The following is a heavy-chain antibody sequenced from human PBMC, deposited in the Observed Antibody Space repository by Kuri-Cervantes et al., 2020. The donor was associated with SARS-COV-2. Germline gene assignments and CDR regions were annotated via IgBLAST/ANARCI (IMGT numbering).Heavy chain of an antibody. CDR3: ARVWGWSGYYFHYGMDV. CDR1: GGSFSGYY. Sequence: SQTLSLTCAVYGGSFSGYYWSWIRQPPGKGLEWIGEINHSGSTNYNPSLKSRVTISVDTSKNQFSLKLSSVTAADTVVYYCARVWGWSGYYFHYGMDVWGQGTTVTVSS. CDR2: INHSGST. D-gene: IGHD3-3*01. J-gene: IGHJ6*02. V-gene: IGHV4-34*01.